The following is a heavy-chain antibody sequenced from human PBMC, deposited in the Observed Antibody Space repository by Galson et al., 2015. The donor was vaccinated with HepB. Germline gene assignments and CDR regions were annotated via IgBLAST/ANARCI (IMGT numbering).Heavy chain of an antibody. CDR1: GYTFTSYA. Sequence: SVKVSCKASGYTFTSYAMHWVRQAPGQRLEWMGWINAGNGNTKYSQKFQGRVTITRDTSASTAYMELSSLRSEDTAVYYCARGMGFWSGYCDYWGQGTLVTVSS. CDR2: INAGNGNT. J-gene: IGHJ4*02. D-gene: IGHD3-3*01. V-gene: IGHV1-3*01. CDR3: ARGMGFWSGYCDY.